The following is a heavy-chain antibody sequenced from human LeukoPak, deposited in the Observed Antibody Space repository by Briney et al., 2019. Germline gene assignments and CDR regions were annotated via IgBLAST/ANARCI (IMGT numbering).Heavy chain of an antibody. Sequence: SVKVSCKASGGTFSSYTISWVRQAPGQGLEWMGRIIPILGIANYAQKFQGRVTITADKSTSTAYMELSSLRSGDTAVYYCASFPGIAAAGTFNYYYYMDVWGKGTTVTVSS. CDR1: GGTFSSYT. J-gene: IGHJ6*03. D-gene: IGHD6-13*01. V-gene: IGHV1-69*02. CDR2: IIPILGIA. CDR3: ASFPGIAAAGTFNYYYYMDV.